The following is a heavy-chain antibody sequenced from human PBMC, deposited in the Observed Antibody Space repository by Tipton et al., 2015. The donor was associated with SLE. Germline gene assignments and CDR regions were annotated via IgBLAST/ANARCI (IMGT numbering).Heavy chain of an antibody. J-gene: IGHJ4*02. D-gene: IGHD1-26*01. Sequence: LRLSCAASGFTFSSHWMHWVRQAPGKGLVWVSRINTDGSTTTYADSVKGRVTISRDDAKNTLYLQMNSLRAEDTAVYYCVRAPSGSLDYWGQETLVPVSS. CDR1: GFTFSSHW. CDR3: VRAPSGSLDY. V-gene: IGHV3-74*01. CDR2: INTDGSTT.